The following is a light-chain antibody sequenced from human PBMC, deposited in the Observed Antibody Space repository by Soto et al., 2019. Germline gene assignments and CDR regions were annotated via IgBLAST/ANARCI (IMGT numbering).Light chain of an antibody. CDR2: LGS. V-gene: IGKV2-28*01. Sequence: DLVMTQSPLSLPVTPGEPASISCRSSQSLLHINGYNYLDWYLQKPGQSPQLLIYLGSSRASGVPDRFSGSVSGTDFTLKISRVEAEDVGVYYCMQALQTPSTFGGGTKVEIK. J-gene: IGKJ4*01. CDR1: QSLLHINGYNY. CDR3: MQALQTPST.